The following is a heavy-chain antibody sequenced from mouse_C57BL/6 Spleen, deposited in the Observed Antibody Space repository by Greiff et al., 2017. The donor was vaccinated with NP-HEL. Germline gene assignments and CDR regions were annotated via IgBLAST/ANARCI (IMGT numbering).Heavy chain of an antibody. Sequence: ESGPGLVKPSQSLSLTCSVTGYSITSGYYWNWIRQFPGNKLEWMGYISYDGSNNYNPSLKNRISITRDTSKNQFFLKLNSVTTEDTATYYCAIDSSGTGYFDYWGQGTTLTVSS. J-gene: IGHJ2*01. D-gene: IGHD3-2*02. CDR1: GYSITSGYY. CDR2: ISYDGSN. CDR3: AIDSSGTGYFDY. V-gene: IGHV3-6*01.